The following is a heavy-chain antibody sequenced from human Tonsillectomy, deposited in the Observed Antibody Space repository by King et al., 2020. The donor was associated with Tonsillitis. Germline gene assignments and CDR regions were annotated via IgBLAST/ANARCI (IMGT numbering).Heavy chain of an antibody. D-gene: IGHD7-27*01. Sequence: QLVQSGSELKKPGASVKVSCKASGYTFTHYAMNWVRQAPGQGLEWVGWINTNAGNTGNPTYAQGFTGRFVLSLDTSASTAYLQLINLKAEDTAVYYCVRDDWGSDFWGQGTLVTVSS. CDR2: INTNAGNTGNP. V-gene: IGHV7-4-1*02. CDR1: GYTFTHYA. J-gene: IGHJ4*02. CDR3: VRDDWGSDF.